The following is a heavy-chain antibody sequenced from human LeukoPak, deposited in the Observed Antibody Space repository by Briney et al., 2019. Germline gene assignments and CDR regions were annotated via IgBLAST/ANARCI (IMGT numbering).Heavy chain of an antibody. D-gene: IGHD4-17*01. Sequence: PSETLSLTCTVSGGSISSSDYYWSWIRQPPGKGLEWIGYIYYSGSTSYNPSLKSRVTMSVDTSKNQSSLKLSSVTAADTAVYYCARDLDTVYYFDYWGQGTLVTVSS. CDR2: IYYSGST. J-gene: IGHJ4*02. CDR3: ARDLDTVYYFDY. CDR1: GGSISSSDYY. V-gene: IGHV4-30-4*01.